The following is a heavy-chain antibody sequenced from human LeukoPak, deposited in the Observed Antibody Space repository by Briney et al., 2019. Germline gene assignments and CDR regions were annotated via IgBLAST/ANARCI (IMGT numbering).Heavy chain of an antibody. CDR3: ARVKEASAFDI. J-gene: IGHJ3*02. CDR1: GFSFSSYS. CDR2: ISSSSNTI. V-gene: IGHV3-48*01. Sequence: PGGSLRLSCTASGFSFSSYSMNWVRQAPGKGLEWVSYISSSSNTIYYADSVKGRFTISRDNAKNSLYLQMNSLRAEDTAVYYCARVKEASAFDIWGQGTMVTVSS. D-gene: IGHD5-12*01.